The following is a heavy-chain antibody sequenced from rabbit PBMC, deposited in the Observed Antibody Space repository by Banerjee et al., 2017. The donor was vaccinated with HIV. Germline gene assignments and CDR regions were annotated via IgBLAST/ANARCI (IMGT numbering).Heavy chain of an antibody. D-gene: IGHD2-1*01. CDR2: IDPVFGST. CDR3: AREDYTYDDYGDPYNL. CDR1: GFDFSSYY. V-gene: IGHV1S7*01. J-gene: IGHJ4*01. Sequence: QLKESGGGLVQPGGSLKLSCKASGFDFSSYYMSWVRQAPGKGLEWIGYIDPVFGSTDYASWVNGRFTISSHNAQNTLWLQLNSLTAADTATYFCAREDYTYDDYGDPYNLWGQGTLVTVS.